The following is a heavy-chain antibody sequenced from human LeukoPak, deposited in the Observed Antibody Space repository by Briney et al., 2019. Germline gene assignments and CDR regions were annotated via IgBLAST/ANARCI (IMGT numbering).Heavy chain of an antibody. V-gene: IGHV3-30*03. CDR2: ISYDASNK. D-gene: IGHD6-6*01. J-gene: IGHJ4*02. Sequence: GGSLRLSCAASGFTFSSYWMHWVRQAPGKGLEWVAVISYDASNKYYADSVKGRFTISRDNAKNTLYLQMNSLRAGDTAVYYCARGDRSIAARNYFDYWGQGTLVTVSS. CDR3: ARGDRSIAARNYFDY. CDR1: GFTFSSYW.